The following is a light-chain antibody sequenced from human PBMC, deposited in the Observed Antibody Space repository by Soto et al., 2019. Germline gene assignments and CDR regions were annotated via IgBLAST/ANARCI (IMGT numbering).Light chain of an antibody. Sequence: EVVLTQSPGTLSLSPGERATLSCRASQSVSSSYLAWYQQKPGQAPRLRIYGASSRATVIPDRFSVSLSRTDFNLTISRLEPEDLSVYYGQQYGGSPFTFGPGTKVDIK. J-gene: IGKJ3*01. CDR3: QQYGGSPFT. CDR2: GAS. V-gene: IGKV3-20*01. CDR1: QSVSSSY.